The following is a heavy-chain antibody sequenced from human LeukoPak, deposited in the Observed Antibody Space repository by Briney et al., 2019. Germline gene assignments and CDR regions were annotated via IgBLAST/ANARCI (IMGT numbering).Heavy chain of an antibody. CDR2: LYSAGSR. CDR1: GFTASSNY. V-gene: IGHV3-66*01. Sequence: GGSLRLSCAASGFTASSNYMAWVRQAPGKGLEWVSILYSAGSRYYADSVRGRFTISRDDSKNTLYLQMNSLRADDTAVYYCASGGLGARKYYSDPFHYWGQGTLVTVSS. CDR3: ASGGLGARKYYSDPFHY. D-gene: IGHD3-10*01. J-gene: IGHJ4*02.